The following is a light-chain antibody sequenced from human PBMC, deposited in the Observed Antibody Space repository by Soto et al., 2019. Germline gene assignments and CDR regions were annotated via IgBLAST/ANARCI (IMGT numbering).Light chain of an antibody. J-gene: IGLJ3*02. Sequence: QSALTQPPSASGSPGQSVNISCTGTSSDVGAYKYVSWYQQYPGKAPKLMIYEVSKRHSGVPDRFSGSKSGNTASLTVSGLQALDEADYYCTSNLGSNIWVFGGGTKLTVL. CDR1: SSDVGAYKY. CDR2: EVS. V-gene: IGLV2-8*01. CDR3: TSNLGSNIWV.